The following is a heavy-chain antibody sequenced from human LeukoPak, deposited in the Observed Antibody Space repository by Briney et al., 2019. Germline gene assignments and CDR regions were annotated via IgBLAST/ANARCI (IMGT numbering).Heavy chain of an antibody. D-gene: IGHD6-13*01. J-gene: IGHJ4*02. CDR1: GFTFDDYA. Sequence: GRSLRLSCAASGFTFDDYAMHWVRQAPGKGLEWVSGISWNSGSIGYADSVKGRFTISRDNAKNSLYLQMNSLRAEDTALYYCAKGTAAAGTFDYWGQGTLVTVSS. V-gene: IGHV3-9*01. CDR3: AKGTAAAGTFDY. CDR2: ISWNSGSI.